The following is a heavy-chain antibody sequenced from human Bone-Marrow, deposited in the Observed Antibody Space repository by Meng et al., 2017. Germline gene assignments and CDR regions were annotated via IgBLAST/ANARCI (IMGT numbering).Heavy chain of an antibody. V-gene: IGHV5-51*01. CDR1: GYSFTSYW. J-gene: IGHJ6*02. CDR2: MHPGDSDT. Sequence: KVSCKGSGYSFTSYWIDWVRQMPGKGLEWMGIMHPGDSDTRYSPSFQGHVTISADKSISTPYLQWSSLKASDTAMYYCARGGYSYGSSYYYYYGMDVWGQGTTVTVSS. D-gene: IGHD5-18*01. CDR3: ARGGYSYGSSYYYYYGMDV.